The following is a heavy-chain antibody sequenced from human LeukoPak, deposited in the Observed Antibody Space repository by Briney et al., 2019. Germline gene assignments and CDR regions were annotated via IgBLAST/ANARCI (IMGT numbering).Heavy chain of an antibody. CDR1: GFTVSSNY. V-gene: IGHV3-66*01. D-gene: IGHD4-17*01. CDR2: IYSGGST. Sequence: GGSLRLSCAASGFTVSSNYMSWVRQAPGKGLEWVSVIYSGGSTYYADSVKGRFTISRDNSKNTLYLQMNSLRAEDTAVYYCARADYGDYSFLRFDYWGQGTLVTVSS. CDR3: ARADYGDYSFLRFDY. J-gene: IGHJ4*02.